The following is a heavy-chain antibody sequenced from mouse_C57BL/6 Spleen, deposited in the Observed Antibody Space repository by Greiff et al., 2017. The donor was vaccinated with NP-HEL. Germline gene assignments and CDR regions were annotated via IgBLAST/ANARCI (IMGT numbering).Heavy chain of an antibody. J-gene: IGHJ4*01. V-gene: IGHV1-64*01. Sequence: QVQLQQPGAELVKPGASVKLSCKASGYTFTSYWMHWVKQRPGQGLEWIGMIHPNSGSTNYNEKFKSKATLTVDKSSSTAYMQLSSLTSEDSAVYYCARKLVRDAMDYWGQGTSVTVSS. D-gene: IGHD4-1*01. CDR2: IHPNSGST. CDR1: GYTFTSYW. CDR3: ARKLVRDAMDY.